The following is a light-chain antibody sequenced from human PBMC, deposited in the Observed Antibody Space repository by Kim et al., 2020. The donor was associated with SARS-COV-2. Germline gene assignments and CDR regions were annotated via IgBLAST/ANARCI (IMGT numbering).Light chain of an antibody. CDR1: NSDIGGYKY. CDR3: SSFAGRNTFGV. CDR2: EVN. V-gene: IGLV2-8*01. Sequence: QSALTQPPSASGSPGQSVTITCTGTNSDIGGYKYVSWYQQHPGKAPRLMIFEVNKRPSGVPDRFSGSKSGNTASLTVSGFQAEDEADYYCSSFAGRNTFGVFGGGTQLTVL. J-gene: IGLJ3*02.